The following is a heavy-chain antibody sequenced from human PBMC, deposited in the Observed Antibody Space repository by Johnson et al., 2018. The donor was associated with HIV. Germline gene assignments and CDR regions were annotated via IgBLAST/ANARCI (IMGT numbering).Heavy chain of an antibody. CDR2: IYSGGST. CDR1: GFTFSSNY. Sequence: MQLVESGGDVVQPGRSLRLSCAASGFTFSSNYMSWVRQAPGKGLEWVSVIYSGGSTYYADSVKGRFTISRDNSKNTLYLQMNSLRTEVTAVYHCLGRDIVLVPPACGYDGFDTWGQGTMVTVSS. J-gene: IGHJ3*02. V-gene: IGHV3-66*01. D-gene: IGHD2-8*02. CDR3: LGRDIVLVPPACGYDGFDT.